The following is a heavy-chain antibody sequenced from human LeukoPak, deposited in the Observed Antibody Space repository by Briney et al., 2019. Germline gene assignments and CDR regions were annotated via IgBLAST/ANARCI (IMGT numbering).Heavy chain of an antibody. Sequence: GGSLRLSCAASGFTFSSYSMNWVRQAPGKGLEWVSSISTSGDYIFYADSVKGRFTISRDNAKNSLYLQMNSLRDDDAALYYCARDSGTNHYFSGSYTRTTLFDSWGQGTLVTVSS. J-gene: IGHJ4*02. V-gene: IGHV3-21*01. CDR1: GFTFSSYS. CDR2: ISTSGDYI. D-gene: IGHD3-10*01. CDR3: ARDSGTNHYFSGSYTRTTLFDS.